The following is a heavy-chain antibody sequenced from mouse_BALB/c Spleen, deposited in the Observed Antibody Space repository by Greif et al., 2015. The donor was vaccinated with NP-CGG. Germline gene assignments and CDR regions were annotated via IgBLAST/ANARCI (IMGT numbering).Heavy chain of an antibody. V-gene: IGHV1-80*01. CDR1: GYAFSSYW. CDR2: IYPGDGDT. D-gene: IGHD2-1*01. J-gene: IGHJ2*01. CDR3: ARVGNYYFDY. Sequence: VQLQQSGAELVRPGSSVKISCKASGYAFSSYWMNWVKQRPGQGLEWIGQIYPGDGDTNNNGKFKGKATLTADKSSSTAYMQLSSLTSEDSAVYFCARVGNYYFDYWGQGTTLTVSS.